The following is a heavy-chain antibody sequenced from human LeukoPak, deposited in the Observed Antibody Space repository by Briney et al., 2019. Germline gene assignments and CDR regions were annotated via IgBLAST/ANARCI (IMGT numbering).Heavy chain of an antibody. J-gene: IGHJ5*02. V-gene: IGHV4-34*01. CDR3: ARLVEMATNNWFDP. D-gene: IGHD5-24*01. CDR1: GGSFSGYY. CDR2: INHSGST. Sequence: PSETLSLTCAVYGGSFSGYYWSWIRQPPGKGLEWIGEINHSGSTNYNPSLKSRVTISVDTSKNQFSLKLSSVTAADTAVYYCARLVEMATNNWFDPWGQGTLVTVSS.